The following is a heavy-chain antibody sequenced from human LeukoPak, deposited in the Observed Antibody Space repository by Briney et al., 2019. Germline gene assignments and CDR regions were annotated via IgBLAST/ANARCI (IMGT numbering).Heavy chain of an antibody. Sequence: GGSLRLSCAPSGFTFSSYSMNWVRQAPGKGLEWVSSISSSSSYIYYADSVKGRFTISRDNAKNSLYLQMNSLRAEDTAVYYCAREFENYYGSGSYGYWGQGTLVTVSS. D-gene: IGHD3-10*01. CDR3: AREFENYYGSGSYGY. V-gene: IGHV3-21*01. J-gene: IGHJ4*02. CDR1: GFTFSSYS. CDR2: ISSSSSYI.